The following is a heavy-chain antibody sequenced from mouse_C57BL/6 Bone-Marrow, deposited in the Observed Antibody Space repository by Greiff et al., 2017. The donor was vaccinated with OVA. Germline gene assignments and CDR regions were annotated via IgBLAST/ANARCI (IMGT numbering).Heavy chain of an antibody. CDR3: TRDRDDYDGAWFAY. CDR2: IDPETGGT. J-gene: IGHJ3*01. V-gene: IGHV1-15*01. D-gene: IGHD2-4*01. Sequence: QVQLQQSGAELVRPGASVTLSCKASGYTFTDYEMHWVKQTPVHGLEWIGAIDPETGGTAYNQKFKGKAILTADKSSSTAYMELRSLTSEDSAVYDCTRDRDDYDGAWFAYWGQGTLVTVSA. CDR1: GYTFTDYE.